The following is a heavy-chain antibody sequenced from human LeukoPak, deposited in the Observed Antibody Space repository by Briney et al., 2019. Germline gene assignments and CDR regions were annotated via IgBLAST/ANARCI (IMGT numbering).Heavy chain of an antibody. CDR3: ARVAKDCGGDCFSDY. V-gene: IGHV3-66*01. Sequence: GGSLRLSCAASGFTVSSNSMSWVRQTPGKGLEWVSVIYYGGSTFYADSVQGRVSMSRDNSKNILYLQINNLRAGDSAVYYCARVAKDCGGDCFSDYWGQGTLVTVSS. J-gene: IGHJ4*02. CDR2: IYYGGST. CDR1: GFTVSSNS. D-gene: IGHD2-21*02.